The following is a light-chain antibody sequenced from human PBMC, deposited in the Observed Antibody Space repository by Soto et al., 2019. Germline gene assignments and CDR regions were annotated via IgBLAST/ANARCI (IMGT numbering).Light chain of an antibody. CDR3: QQYIRWPLT. V-gene: IGKV3-15*01. CDR1: QSVSSN. Sequence: DIVLTQSPVTLSLSPGDRATLSCRASQSVSSNLAWYQQKPGQAPSLLIYGAYTRATGTPARFSGSGSGTEFTLTIRSLQSEDFAVYYCQQYIRWPLTFGGGTKVDI. CDR2: GAY. J-gene: IGKJ4*01.